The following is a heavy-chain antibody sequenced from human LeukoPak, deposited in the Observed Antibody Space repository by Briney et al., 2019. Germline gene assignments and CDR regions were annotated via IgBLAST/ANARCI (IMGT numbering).Heavy chain of an antibody. J-gene: IGHJ4*02. D-gene: IGHD6-13*01. CDR2: INPNSGGT. CDR1: GGTFSSYA. V-gene: IGHV1-2*02. CDR3: ARGGGIAAAGMGY. Sequence: ASVKVSCKAPGGTFSSYAISWVRQAPGQGLEWMGWINPNSGGTNYAQKFQGRVTMTRDTSISTAYMELSRLRSDDTAVYYCARGGGIAAAGMGYWGQGTLVTVSS.